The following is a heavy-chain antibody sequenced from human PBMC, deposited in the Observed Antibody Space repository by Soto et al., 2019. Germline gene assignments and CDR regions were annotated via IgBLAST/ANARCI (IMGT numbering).Heavy chain of an antibody. CDR1: GYTFTSYG. J-gene: IGHJ5*02. CDR3: ARDRPPFLEFLAQRGWVDP. D-gene: IGHD3-3*01. Sequence: QVQLVQSGAEVRNPGASVKVSCKASGYTFTSYGINWVRQAPGQGLEWMGWINTYNGNTNYAQQLQGRVTMTTDKSTSTAYRELRSLRSADTAVYYCARDRPPFLEFLAQRGWVDPWGQGPLVTVSS. V-gene: IGHV1-18*04. CDR2: INTYNGNT.